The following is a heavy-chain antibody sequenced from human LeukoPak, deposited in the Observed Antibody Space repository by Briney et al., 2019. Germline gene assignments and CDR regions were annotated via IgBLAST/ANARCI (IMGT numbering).Heavy chain of an antibody. V-gene: IGHV3-23*01. CDR3: AREGGVADGSGGDYFDY. CDR1: GFTFDSYA. D-gene: IGHD3-10*01. CDR2: IVASGDRT. J-gene: IGHJ4*02. Sequence: GGSLRLSCAASGFTFDSYAMTWVRQTPGKGLEWVSGIVASGDRTYYAESVKGRFTISRDNSKNTVHLQMTTLRVDDTAVYYCAREGGVADGSGGDYFDYWGQGTLVTVSS.